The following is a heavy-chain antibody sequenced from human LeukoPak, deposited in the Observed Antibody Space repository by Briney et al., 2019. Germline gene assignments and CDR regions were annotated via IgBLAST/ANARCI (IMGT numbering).Heavy chain of an antibody. CDR2: IGRDGVNS. CDR3: ARDWLLDY. J-gene: IGHJ4*02. D-gene: IGHD3-9*01. Sequence: GGSLILSCAASGFTFSDFAMQWVRQVPGKGLEFVSGIGRDGVNSYYANSVRDRFTISRDNSKNTLYLQMGSLTTEDMAVYYCARDWLLDYWGEGTLVTVSS. V-gene: IGHV3-64*01. CDR1: GFTFSDFA.